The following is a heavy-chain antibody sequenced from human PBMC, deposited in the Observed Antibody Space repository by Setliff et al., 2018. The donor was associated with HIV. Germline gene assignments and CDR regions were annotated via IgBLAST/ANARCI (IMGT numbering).Heavy chain of an antibody. CDR3: ARDQADVYNYLLSGAFDF. Sequence: SETLSLTCAVSGASISSGNYYWSWIRQPAGKGLEWIGRIYTSGSTNYNPSLKSRVTISLDTSKNQFSLKLSPVTAADTAVYYCARDQADVYNYLLSGAFDFWGQGAMVTVSS. D-gene: IGHD3-10*01. CDR1: GASISSGNYY. V-gene: IGHV4-61*02. J-gene: IGHJ3*01. CDR2: IYTSGST.